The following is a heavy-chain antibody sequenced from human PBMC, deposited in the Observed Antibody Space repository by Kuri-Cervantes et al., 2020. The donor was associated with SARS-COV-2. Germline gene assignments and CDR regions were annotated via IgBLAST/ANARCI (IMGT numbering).Heavy chain of an antibody. D-gene: IGHD4-23*01. CDR3: ARPGGFLDV. Sequence: GSLRLSCTVSGGSISSHYWSWIRQPPGKGLEWIGYIYTSGSTNYNPSLKSRVTISVDTSKNQFSQKLSSVTAADTAVYYCARPGGFLDVWGKGTTVTVSS. CDR2: IYTSGST. V-gene: IGHV4-4*09. CDR1: GGSISSHY. J-gene: IGHJ6*04.